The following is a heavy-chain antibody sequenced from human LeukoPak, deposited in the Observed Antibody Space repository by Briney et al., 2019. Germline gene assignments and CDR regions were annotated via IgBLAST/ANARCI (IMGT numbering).Heavy chain of an antibody. CDR2: INPNSGGT. J-gene: IGHJ6*03. D-gene: IGHD2-21*02. CDR1: GYTFTSYY. CDR3: ARDGDCGGDCYARGGYYYYYYMDV. V-gene: IGHV1-2*02. Sequence: GASVKVSCKASGYTFTSYYMHWVRQAPGQGLEWMGWINPNSGGTNYAQKFQGRVTMTRDTSISTAYMELSRLRSDDTAVYYCARDGDCGGDCYARGGYYYYYYMDVWGKGTTVTVSS.